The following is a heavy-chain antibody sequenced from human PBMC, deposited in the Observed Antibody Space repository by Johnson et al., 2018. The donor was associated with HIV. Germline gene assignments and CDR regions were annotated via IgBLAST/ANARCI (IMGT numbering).Heavy chain of an antibody. CDR2: IKQDESEK. CDR3: VRDFYYYGSGRRDDPFDI. CDR1: GFTFSSYW. Sequence: VQLVESGGGLVQPGGSLRLSCAASGFTFSSYWMSWVRQAPGKGLEWVANIKQDESEKYHVDSVKGRFSISRDNGKDSVYLQMNSLRAEDTALYYCVRDFYYYGSGRRDDPFDIWGQGTMVIVSS. V-gene: IGHV3-7*05. D-gene: IGHD3-10*01. J-gene: IGHJ3*02.